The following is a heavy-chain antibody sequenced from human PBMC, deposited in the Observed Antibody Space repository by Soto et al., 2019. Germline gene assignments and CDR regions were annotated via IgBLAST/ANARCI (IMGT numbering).Heavy chain of an antibody. CDR1: GGSISDYY. J-gene: IGHJ5*02. CDR3: ANGGAGCNSIICYPPGWLDP. CDR2: IDTSGST. D-gene: IGHD2-2*01. Sequence: SETLSLTCSVSGGSISDYYWSWIRQPAGKGLEWIGHIDTSGSTNYNPSLQSRVTILRDTSKNQFSLKLIAVTAADTAVYYCANGGAGCNSIICYPPGWLDPWGQGTLVTVSS. V-gene: IGHV4-4*07.